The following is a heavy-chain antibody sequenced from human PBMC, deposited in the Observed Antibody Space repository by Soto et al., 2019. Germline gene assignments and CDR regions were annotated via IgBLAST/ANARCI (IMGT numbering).Heavy chain of an antibody. J-gene: IGHJ6*02. Sequence: PGGSLRLSCAASGFTFSSYAMSWVRQAPGKGLEWVSAISGSGGSTYYADSVKGRFTISRDNSKNTLYLQMNSLRAEDTAVYYCAXVMSIAAPKYYYYGMDVWGQGTTVTVSS. CDR2: ISGSGGST. D-gene: IGHD6-6*01. V-gene: IGHV3-23*01. CDR1: GFTFSSYA. CDR3: AXVMSIAAPKYYYYGMDV.